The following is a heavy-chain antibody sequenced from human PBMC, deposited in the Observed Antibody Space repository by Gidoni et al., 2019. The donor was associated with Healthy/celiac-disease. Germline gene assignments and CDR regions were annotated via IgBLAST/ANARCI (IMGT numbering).Heavy chain of an antibody. J-gene: IGHJ5*02. CDR3: ARAALVTNWFDP. V-gene: IGHV4-30-2*01. D-gene: IGHD3-9*01. Sequence: QLQLQESGSGLVKPSQTLSLTCAVSGGSISSGGYSWSWIRQPPGKGLEWIGYIENSGSTYYNPSLKSRGTRSVDRSKNQFSLKLGSVTAADTAVYYCARAALVTNWFDPWGQGTLVTVSS. CDR2: IENSGST. CDR1: GGSISSGGYS.